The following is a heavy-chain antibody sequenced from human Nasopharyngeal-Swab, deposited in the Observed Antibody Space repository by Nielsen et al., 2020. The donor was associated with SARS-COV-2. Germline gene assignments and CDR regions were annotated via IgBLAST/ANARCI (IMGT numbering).Heavy chain of an antibody. J-gene: IGHJ3*02. D-gene: IGHD3-16*01. Sequence: VRQAPGKGLEWVAVISYDGSNKYYADPVKGRFTISRDNSKNTLYLQMNSLRAEDTAVYYCAKEGLEDGGAFDIWGQGTMVTVSS. CDR3: AKEGLEDGGAFDI. V-gene: IGHV3-30*18. CDR2: ISYDGSNK.